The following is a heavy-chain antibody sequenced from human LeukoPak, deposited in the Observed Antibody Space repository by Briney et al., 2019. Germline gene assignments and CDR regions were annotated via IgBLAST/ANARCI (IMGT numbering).Heavy chain of an antibody. CDR2: ISGHGDIT. J-gene: IGHJ4*02. V-gene: IGHV3-23*01. CDR3: ANDLGWIQLNLG. Sequence: GGSLRLSCAASGFIFRNYGMNGGRQAPGKGLEWGSGISGHGDITYYADSLKGRFTISRDNSRNTVYLQMTGLRAEDTAVYYCANDLGWIQLNLGRGQGTLVTVSS. D-gene: IGHD5-18*01. CDR1: GFIFRNYG.